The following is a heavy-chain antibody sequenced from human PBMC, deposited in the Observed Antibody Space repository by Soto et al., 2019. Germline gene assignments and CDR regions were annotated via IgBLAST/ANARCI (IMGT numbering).Heavy chain of an antibody. Sequence: ASVKVSCKASGGTFSSYAISWVRQAPGQGLEWMGGIIPIFGTANYAQKFQGRVTITADESTSTAYMELSSLRSEDTAVYYCASRRGYCTNGVCAPYYFDYWGQGTLVTVSS. D-gene: IGHD2-8*01. J-gene: IGHJ4*02. CDR2: IIPIFGTA. V-gene: IGHV1-69*13. CDR1: GGTFSSYA. CDR3: ASRRGYCTNGVCAPYYFDY.